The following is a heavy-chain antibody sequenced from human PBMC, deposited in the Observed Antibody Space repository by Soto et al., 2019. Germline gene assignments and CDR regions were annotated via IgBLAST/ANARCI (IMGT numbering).Heavy chain of an antibody. CDR2: ISAYNGNT. CDR1: GYTFTSYG. Sequence: QVQLVQSGAEVKKPGASVKVSCKASGYTFTSYGISWVRQAPGQGLEGMGWISAYNGNTNYAQKLHGRVTMTTDTYTSSAYVELRSLRSDATAVYDCARGENWFDPWGQGTLVTVSS. D-gene: IGHD1-26*01. V-gene: IGHV1-18*01. J-gene: IGHJ5*02. CDR3: ARGENWFDP.